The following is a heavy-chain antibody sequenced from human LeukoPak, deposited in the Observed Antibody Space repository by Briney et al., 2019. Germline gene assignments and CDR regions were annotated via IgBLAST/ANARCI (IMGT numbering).Heavy chain of an antibody. J-gene: IGHJ5*02. CDR2: IYPGDSDT. CDR1: GYNFPNYW. Sequence: GESLKISCKSSGYNFPNYWIGWARQMPGKGLEWMGIIYPGDSDTRYSPSFQGQVTISADKSISTAYLQWSSLKASDTAMYYCASQSPEGWFDPWGQGTLVTVSS. CDR3: ASQSPEGWFDP. V-gene: IGHV5-51*01.